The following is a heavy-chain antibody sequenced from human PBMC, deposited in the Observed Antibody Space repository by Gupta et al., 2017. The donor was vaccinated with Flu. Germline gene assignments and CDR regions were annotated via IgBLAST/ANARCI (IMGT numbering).Heavy chain of an antibody. V-gene: IGHV3-33*01. CDR3: ARDLASIAVEYYYYYGMDV. J-gene: IGHJ6*02. CDR1: GFTFSSYG. CDR2: IWYDGSNK. Sequence: QVQLVESGGGVVQPGRSLRLSCAASGFTFSSYGMHWVRQAPGKGLEWVAVIWYDGSNKYYADSVKGRFTISRDNSKNTLYLQMNSLRAEDTAVYYCARDLASIAVEYYYYYGMDVWGQGTTVTVSS. D-gene: IGHD6-19*01.